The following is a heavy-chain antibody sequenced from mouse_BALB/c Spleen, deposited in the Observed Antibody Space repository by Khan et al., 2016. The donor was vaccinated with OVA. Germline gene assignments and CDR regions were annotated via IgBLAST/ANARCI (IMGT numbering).Heavy chain of an antibody. V-gene: IGHV1-18*01. CDR3: SRGGYGGLTY. CDR1: GYSFTDYT. D-gene: IGHD1-1*01. J-gene: IGHJ3*01. Sequence: EVQLQQSGPELVKPGASVKISCKASGYSFTDYTMNWVKQSHGKNLEWIGLINPYNVGTNYNQKFKGKAPLTVDKSSSPAHMELLSLTSDDSAVYYCSRGGYGGLTYWGQGTLVTVSA. CDR2: INPYNVGT.